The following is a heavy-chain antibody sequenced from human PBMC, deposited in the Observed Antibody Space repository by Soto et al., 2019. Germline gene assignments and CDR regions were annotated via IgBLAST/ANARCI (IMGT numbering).Heavy chain of an antibody. D-gene: IGHD3-22*01. CDR3: TTGVRDSSGSMRLYYYYDKDV. V-gene: IGHV3-15*01. CDR2: IKSKTDGGTT. CDR1: GFTFSNAW. J-gene: IGHJ6*02. Sequence: EVQVVESGGGLVKPGGSLRLSCAASGFTFSNAWMSWVGQAPGKGLEWVGRIKSKTDGGTTDYAAPVKGRFTISRDDSKNTLYLQMNSLKTEDTAVYCCTTGVRDSSGSMRLYYYYDKDVWGQGTTVTVSS.